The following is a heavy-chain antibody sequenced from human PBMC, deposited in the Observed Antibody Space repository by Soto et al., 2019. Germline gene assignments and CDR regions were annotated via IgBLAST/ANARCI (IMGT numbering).Heavy chain of an antibody. Sequence: PGGSLRLSCAASGFTFSDYYMSWIRQAPGKGLEWVSYISSSSSYTNYADSVKGRFTISRDNAKNSLYLQMNSLRAEDTAVYYCARDHCSGGSCYSRYYYYGMDVWGQGTTVTVSS. D-gene: IGHD2-15*01. V-gene: IGHV3-11*06. CDR2: ISSSSSYT. CDR3: ARDHCSGGSCYSRYYYYGMDV. J-gene: IGHJ6*02. CDR1: GFTFSDYY.